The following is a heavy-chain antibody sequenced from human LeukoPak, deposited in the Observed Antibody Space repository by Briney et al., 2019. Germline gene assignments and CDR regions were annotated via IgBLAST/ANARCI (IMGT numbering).Heavy chain of an antibody. D-gene: IGHD1-26*01. CDR2: ISSRSSYI. CDR3: ARDLKKWELQRGGLGAFDI. CDR1: GFTFSSYS. Sequence: PGGSLRLSCAASGFTFSSYSMNWVRQAPGKGLEWVSSISSRSSYIYYADSLKGRFTISRDNAKNSLYLQMNSLRAEDTAVYYCARDLKKWELQRGGLGAFDIWGQGTMVTVSS. V-gene: IGHV3-21*01. J-gene: IGHJ3*02.